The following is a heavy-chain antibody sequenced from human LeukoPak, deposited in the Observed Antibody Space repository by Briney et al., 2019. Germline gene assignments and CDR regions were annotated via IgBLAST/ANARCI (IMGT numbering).Heavy chain of an antibody. CDR2: ISWNSGSI. CDR1: GFTFDDYA. Sequence: PGRSLRLSCAASGFTFDDYAMHWVRQAPGKGLEWVSGISWNSGSIGYADSVKGRFTISRDNAKNSLCLQMNSLRAEDTALYYCAKDGRRIAVAGTCWFDPWGQGTLVTVSS. CDR3: AKDGRRIAVAGTCWFDP. J-gene: IGHJ5*02. D-gene: IGHD6-19*01. V-gene: IGHV3-9*01.